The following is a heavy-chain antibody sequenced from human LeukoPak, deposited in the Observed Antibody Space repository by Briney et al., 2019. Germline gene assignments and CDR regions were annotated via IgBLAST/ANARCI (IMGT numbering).Heavy chain of an antibody. CDR1: GFTFTSYG. CDR3: AKVTLRYFDWLLSPIDY. V-gene: IGHV3-30*18. D-gene: IGHD3-9*01. CDR2: ISYDGSNK. Sequence: GGSLRLSCAASGFTFTSYGMHWVRQAPGKGLEWVAVISYDGSNKYYADSVKGRFTISRDNSKNTLYLQMNSLRAEDTAVYYCAKVTLRYFDWLLSPIDYWGQGTQVTVSS. J-gene: IGHJ4*02.